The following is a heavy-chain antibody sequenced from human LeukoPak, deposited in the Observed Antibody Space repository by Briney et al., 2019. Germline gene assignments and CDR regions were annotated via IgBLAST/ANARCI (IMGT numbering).Heavy chain of an antibody. CDR3: ARYRYYYDSSGYPNYYFDY. V-gene: IGHV4-59*08. CDR2: IYYSGST. D-gene: IGHD3-22*01. J-gene: IGHJ4*02. Sequence: PSETLSLTCTVSGGSISSYYWSWIRQPPGKGLEWIGYIYYSGSTNYNPSLKSRVTISVDTSKNEFSLKLSSVTAADTAVYYCARYRYYYDSSGYPNYYFDYRGQGTLVTVSS. CDR1: GGSISSYY.